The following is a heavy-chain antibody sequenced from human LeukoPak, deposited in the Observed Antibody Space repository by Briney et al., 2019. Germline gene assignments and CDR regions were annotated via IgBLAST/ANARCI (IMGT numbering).Heavy chain of an antibody. CDR2: ISSNGGST. J-gene: IGHJ4*02. Sequence: GGSLRLSCAASGFTFSSYAMHWVRQAPGKGLEYVSAISSNGGSTYYANSVKGRFTISRDNSKNTLYLQMGSLRAEDMAVYYCAREVLMAYRRGGFDYWGQGTLVTVSS. CDR1: GFTFSSYA. D-gene: IGHD2-8*01. CDR3: AREVLMAYRRGGFDY. V-gene: IGHV3-64*01.